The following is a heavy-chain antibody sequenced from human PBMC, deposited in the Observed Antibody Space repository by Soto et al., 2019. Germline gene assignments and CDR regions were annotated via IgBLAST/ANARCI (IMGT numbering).Heavy chain of an antibody. CDR1: GFTFSSYW. Sequence: EVQLVESGGGLVQPGGSLRLSCAASGFTFSSYWMHWVRQAPGKGLVWVSRINSDGSSTSYADSVKGRFTISRDNAKNTLYLQMNSLRAEDTAVYYCAKWELRYYYGMDVWGQGTTVTVSS. D-gene: IGHD1-26*01. CDR3: AKWELRYYYGMDV. V-gene: IGHV3-74*01. CDR2: INSDGSST. J-gene: IGHJ6*02.